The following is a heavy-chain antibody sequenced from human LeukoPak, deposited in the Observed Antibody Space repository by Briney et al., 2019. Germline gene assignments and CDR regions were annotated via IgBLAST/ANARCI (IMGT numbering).Heavy chain of an antibody. V-gene: IGHV1-69*05. D-gene: IGHD6-13*01. J-gene: IGHJ4*02. CDR1: GGTFSSYA. CDR2: IIPIFGTA. CDR3: ARGQGIAAAGTFDY. Sequence: SVKVSCKASGGTFSSYAISWVRQAPGQGLEWMGGIIPIFGTANYAQKFQGRVTITTDESTSAAYMELSSLRSEDTAVYYCARGQGIAAAGTFDYWGQGTLVTVSS.